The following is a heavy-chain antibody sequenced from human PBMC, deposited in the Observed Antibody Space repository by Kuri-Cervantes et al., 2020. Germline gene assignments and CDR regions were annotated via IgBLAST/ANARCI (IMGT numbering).Heavy chain of an antibody. CDR2: ITASGGRT. J-gene: IGHJ4*02. V-gene: IGHV3-23*01. CDR3: AKDKEDRVFDY. CDR1: EFIFSNYG. Sequence: GESLKISCAASEFIFSNYGLTWVRQAPGKGLEWVSGITASGGRTFYADSVKGRFTISRDNSKNTLYLQMNSLRAEDTAVYYCAKDKEDRVFDYWGQGTLVTVSS.